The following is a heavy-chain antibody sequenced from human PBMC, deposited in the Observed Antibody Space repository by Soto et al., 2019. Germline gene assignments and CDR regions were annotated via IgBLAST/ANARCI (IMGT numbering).Heavy chain of an antibody. V-gene: IGHV3-30*18. J-gene: IGHJ4*02. CDR1: GFTFSSYG. CDR2: ISYDGNNE. Sequence: QVPLVESGGGVVQPGRSLSLSCTASGFTFSSYGMHWVRQTPGMGLEWVAHISYDGNNEHYTDSVKGRFTISRDNSKNTVYLQMNSLRTEDTALYYCAKDTYYHDSSGYYVFDHWGQGTLVTVSS. CDR3: AKDTYYHDSSGYYVFDH. D-gene: IGHD3-22*01.